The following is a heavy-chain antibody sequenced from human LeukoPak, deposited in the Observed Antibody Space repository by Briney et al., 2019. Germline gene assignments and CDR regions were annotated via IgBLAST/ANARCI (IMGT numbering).Heavy chain of an antibody. CDR3: ARPSRDGYRYTFDY. CDR1: GGSITSSNW. D-gene: IGHD5-24*01. J-gene: IGHJ4*02. Sequence: SETLSLTCGVSGGSITSSNWWTWVRQPPGMGLEWIGEVYHSGSTYYNPSLKSRVTISVDKSKNQFSLRLSSVTAADTAVYYCARPSRDGYRYTFDYWGQGILVTVSS. V-gene: IGHV4-4*02. CDR2: VYHSGST.